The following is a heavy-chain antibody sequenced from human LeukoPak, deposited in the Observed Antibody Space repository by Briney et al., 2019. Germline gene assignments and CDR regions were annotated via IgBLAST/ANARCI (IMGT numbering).Heavy chain of an antibody. J-gene: IGHJ4*02. V-gene: IGHV4-4*07. Sequence: PSETLSLTCSVSGAPVNNHHWGWIRQPAGKGLEWIGRITASGSTNYTPSLRSRVTISVDKSKNQLFLRLASVTAADPAVYYCAGGIVVGAASRKCYFDYWGEGTLVAVSS. CDR1: GAPVNNHH. CDR3: AGGIVVGAASRKCYFDY. CDR2: ITASGST. D-gene: IGHD2-15*01.